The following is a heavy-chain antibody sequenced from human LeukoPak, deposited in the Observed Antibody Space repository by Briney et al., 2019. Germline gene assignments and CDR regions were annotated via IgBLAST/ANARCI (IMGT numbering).Heavy chain of an antibody. V-gene: IGHV3-21*01. D-gene: IGHD3-10*01. Sequence: GGSLRLSCAASGSTFSSYNMNWVRQAPGKGLEWVSSISSSSNYIYYADSVKGRFTISRDNAKNSVYLQVNSLRAEDTALYYCARESGSPDYWGQGTLVTVSS. CDR1: GSTFSSYN. CDR2: ISSSSNYI. J-gene: IGHJ4*02. CDR3: ARESGSPDY.